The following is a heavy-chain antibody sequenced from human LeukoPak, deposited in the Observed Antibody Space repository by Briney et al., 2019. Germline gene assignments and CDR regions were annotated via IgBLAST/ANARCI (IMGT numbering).Heavy chain of an antibody. J-gene: IGHJ4*02. CDR2: IYTSGST. D-gene: IGHD2-8*01. Sequence: SETLSLTCTVSGGSISSGSYYWSWIRQPAGKGLEWIGRIYTSGSTNYNPSLKSRVTISVDTSKNQFSLKLSSVTAADTAVYYCARGGGDGVTFDYWGQGTLVTVSS. V-gene: IGHV4-61*02. CDR3: ARGGGDGVTFDY. CDR1: GGSISSGSYY.